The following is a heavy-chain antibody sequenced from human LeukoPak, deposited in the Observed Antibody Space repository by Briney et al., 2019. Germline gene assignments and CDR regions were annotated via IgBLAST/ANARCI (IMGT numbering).Heavy chain of an antibody. CDR3: ARESGDGNAP. D-gene: IGHD2-21*01. CDR1: GDSLSGYI. Sequence: SETLSLTCTVSGDSLSGYIWSWIRQPPGKGLEWIAYIYDNGNTNYNPSLKSRVTISVDTSKNQFSLKLSSVTAADTAVYYCARESGDGNAPWGQGTLVTVSS. CDR2: IYDNGNT. V-gene: IGHV4-59*12. J-gene: IGHJ5*02.